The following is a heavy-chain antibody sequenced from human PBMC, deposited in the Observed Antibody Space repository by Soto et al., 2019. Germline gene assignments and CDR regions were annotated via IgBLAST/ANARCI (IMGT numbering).Heavy chain of an antibody. CDR1: GYTFTSYA. CDR2: INTNTGNP. V-gene: IGHV7-4-1*01. CDR3: ARDLGYYDFWSGYYNYYYYMDV. Sequence: QVQLVQSGSELKKPGASVKVSCKASGYTFTSYAMNWVRQAPGQGLEWMGWINTNTGNPTYAQGFTGRFVFSLDTSVSTVYLQICSLKAEDTAVYYCARDLGYYDFWSGYYNYYYYMDVWGKGTTVTVSS. D-gene: IGHD3-3*01. J-gene: IGHJ6*03.